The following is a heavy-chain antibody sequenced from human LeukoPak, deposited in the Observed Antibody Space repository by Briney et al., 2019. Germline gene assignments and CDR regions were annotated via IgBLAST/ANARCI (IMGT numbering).Heavy chain of an antibody. Sequence: GGSLRLSCAASGFTFSSYVMSWVRQAPGKGLEWVSAISISGGSTYYADSVKGRFTISRDNSKNTLYLQMNSLRAEDTAVYYYAKDLGRYFDLWGRGTLVTVSS. J-gene: IGHJ2*01. V-gene: IGHV3-23*01. CDR2: ISISGGST. CDR3: AKDLGRYFDL. CDR1: GFTFSSYV.